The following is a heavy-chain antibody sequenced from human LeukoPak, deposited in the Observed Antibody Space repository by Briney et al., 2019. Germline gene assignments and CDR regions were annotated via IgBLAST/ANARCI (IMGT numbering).Heavy chain of an antibody. CDR3: ARDAAAAGLYYFGY. CDR1: GGSISSYY. Sequence: SETLSLTCTVSGGSISSYYWSWIRQPAGKGLEWIGRIYTSGSTNYNPSLKSRVTISVDKSKNQFSLKLSSVTAADTAVYYCARDAAAAGLYYFGYWGQGTLVTVSS. V-gene: IGHV4-4*07. CDR2: IYTSGST. D-gene: IGHD6-13*01. J-gene: IGHJ4*02.